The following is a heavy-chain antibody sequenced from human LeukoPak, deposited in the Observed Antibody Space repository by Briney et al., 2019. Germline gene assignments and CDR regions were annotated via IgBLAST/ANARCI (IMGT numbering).Heavy chain of an antibody. CDR2: ISYSGNT. V-gene: IGHV4-59*01. CDR1: GGSISSYY. Sequence: TSETLSLTCTVSGGSISSYYWSWIRQPPGKGLEWIGYISYSGNTNYNPSLKSRVTISVDTSKNQFSLKLKSVTAADTAVYYCARGALRYFDWLKKDYYYMDVWGKGTTVTISS. J-gene: IGHJ6*03. D-gene: IGHD3-9*01. CDR3: ARGALRYFDWLKKDYYYMDV.